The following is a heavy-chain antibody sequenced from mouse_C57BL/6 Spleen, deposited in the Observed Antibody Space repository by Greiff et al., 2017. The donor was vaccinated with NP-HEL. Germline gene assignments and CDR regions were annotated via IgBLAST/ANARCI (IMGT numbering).Heavy chain of an antibody. D-gene: IGHD2-4*01. CDR1: GYTFTSYW. CDR3: ARHYDYDGYFDY. CDR2: IDPSDSYT. J-gene: IGHJ2*01. V-gene: IGHV1-50*01. Sequence: QVQLQQPGAELVKPGASVKLSCKASGYTFTSYWMQWVKQRPGQGLEWIGEIDPSDSYTNYNQKFKGKATLTVDTSSSTAYMQLSSLTSEDSAVYYCARHYDYDGYFDYWGQGTTLTVSS.